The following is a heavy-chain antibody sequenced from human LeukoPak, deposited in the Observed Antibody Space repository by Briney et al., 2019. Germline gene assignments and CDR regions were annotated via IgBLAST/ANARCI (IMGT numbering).Heavy chain of an antibody. CDR3: ARDQGLTAPPPYGLDV. V-gene: IGHV1-69*04. D-gene: IGHD5-18*01. CDR2: IIPVLNIT. CDR1: GGTLSSSA. Sequence: SVKVSCKASGGTLSSSAITWVRQAPGQGLEWMGRIIPVLNITNYAQKFQGRVTITADTSTSTAYMELSSLRSEETAVYYCARDQGLTAPPPYGLDVWGQGTTVTVSS. J-gene: IGHJ6*02.